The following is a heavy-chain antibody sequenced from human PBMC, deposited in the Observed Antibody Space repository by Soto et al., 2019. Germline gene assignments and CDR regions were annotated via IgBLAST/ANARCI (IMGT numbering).Heavy chain of an antibody. J-gene: IGHJ3*02. Sequence: SETLSLTSAVSGGSIISGGYSWSWIRQPPGKGLQWIGHIYEGGNTYYTPSLESRVAISTDKSKNQFSLRLSSVTAADTAVYYCVRRSPEDAFDIWGQGTMVTVSS. CDR3: VRRSPEDAFDI. CDR2: IYEGGNT. CDR1: GGSIISGGYS. V-gene: IGHV4-30-2*01.